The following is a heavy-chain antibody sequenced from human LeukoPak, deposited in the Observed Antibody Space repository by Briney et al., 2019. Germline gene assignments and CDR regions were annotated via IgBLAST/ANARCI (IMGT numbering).Heavy chain of an antibody. V-gene: IGHV3-74*01. CDR2: INSDGSRT. D-gene: IGHD4-11*01. J-gene: IGHJ4*02. CDR1: GFTFSSYW. CDR3: ARVRDDYTYFDC. Sequence: GGSLRLSCAASGFTFSSYWMHWVRQAPGKGLMWVSRINSDGSRTTYADSVKGRFTISRDNAKSTLYLQMNSLRAEDTAVYYCARVRDDYTYFDCWGQGTLVTVSS.